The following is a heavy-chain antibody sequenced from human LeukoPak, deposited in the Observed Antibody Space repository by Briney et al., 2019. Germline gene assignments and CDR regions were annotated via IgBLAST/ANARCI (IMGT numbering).Heavy chain of an antibody. CDR2: ISGSGGST. Sequence: GGTLRLSCAASGFTFSNYGMSCVRQAPGKGLEWVSGISGSGGSTYSADSVKGRFTISRDNSKNTLYLQMNSLRAEDTAVYYCAKMGWDIVVVPDGTLDYWGQGTLVTVSS. D-gene: IGHD2-2*01. CDR1: GFTFSNYG. J-gene: IGHJ4*02. V-gene: IGHV3-23*01. CDR3: AKMGWDIVVVPDGTLDY.